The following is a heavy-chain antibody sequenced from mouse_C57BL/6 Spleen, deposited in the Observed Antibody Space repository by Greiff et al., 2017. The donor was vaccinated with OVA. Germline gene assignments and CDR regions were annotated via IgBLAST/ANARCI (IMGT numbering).Heavy chain of an antibody. J-gene: IGHJ4*01. CDR3: ARFITTVVADYYAMDY. V-gene: IGHV1-82*01. CDR1: GYAFSSSW. Sequence: QVTLKESGPELVKPGASVKISCKASGYAFSSSWMNWVEQRPGKGLEWIGRIYPGDGDTNYNGKFKGKATLTADKSSSTAYMQLSSLTSEDSAVYFCARFITTVVADYYAMDYWGQGTSVTVSS. CDR2: IYPGDGDT. D-gene: IGHD1-1*01.